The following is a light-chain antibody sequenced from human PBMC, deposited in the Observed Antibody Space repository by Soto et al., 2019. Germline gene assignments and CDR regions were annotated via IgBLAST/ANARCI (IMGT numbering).Light chain of an antibody. Sequence: DIQMTQSPSTLSASVGDSVTITCRASQGISSWLAWYQQKPGKAPKLLIYQASSLESGVPSRFSGSGSGTDFTLPISSLQPDDFATYYCHQYDSYPWTFGQGTKVEIK. CDR1: QGISSW. CDR3: HQYDSYPWT. CDR2: QAS. J-gene: IGKJ1*01. V-gene: IGKV1-5*03.